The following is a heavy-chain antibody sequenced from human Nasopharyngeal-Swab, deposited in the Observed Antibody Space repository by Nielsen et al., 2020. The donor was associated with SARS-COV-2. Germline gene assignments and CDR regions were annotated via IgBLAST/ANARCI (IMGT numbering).Heavy chain of an antibody. D-gene: IGHD3-9*01. CDR2: ISYDRSNK. V-gene: IGHV3-30-3*02. CDR3: AKVPLYDILTGYYKWGFDY. Sequence: VRQMPGKGLEWVAVISYDRSNKYYADSVKGRFTISRDNSKNTLYLQMNSLRAEDTAVYYCAKVPLYDILTGYYKWGFDYWGQGTLVTVSS. J-gene: IGHJ4*02.